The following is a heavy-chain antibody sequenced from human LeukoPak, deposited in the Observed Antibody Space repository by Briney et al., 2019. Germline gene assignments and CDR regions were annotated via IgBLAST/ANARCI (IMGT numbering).Heavy chain of an antibody. V-gene: IGHV3-53*04. J-gene: IGHJ4*02. D-gene: IGHD2-15*01. CDR1: GFTFSSYS. CDR3: AREKCSGGSCYYRYFDY. CDR2: IYSGGST. Sequence: PGGSLRLSCAASGFTFSSYSMNWVRQAPGKGLEWVSVIYSGGSTYYADSVKGRFTISRHNSKNTLYLQMNSLRAEDTAVYYCAREKCSGGSCYYRYFDYWGQGTLVTVSS.